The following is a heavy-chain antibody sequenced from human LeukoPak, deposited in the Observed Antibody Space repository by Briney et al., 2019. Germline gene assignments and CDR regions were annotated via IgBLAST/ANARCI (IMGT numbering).Heavy chain of an antibody. CDR1: GFTFSSYS. CDR2: ISSSSSYI. D-gene: IGHD6-13*01. V-gene: IGHV3-21*01. J-gene: IGHJ4*02. CDR3: ARVMRAAAGHDY. Sequence: PGGSLRLSCAASGFTFSSYSMNWVRKAPGKGLEWVSSISSSSSYIYYADSVKGRFTISRDNAKNSLYLQMNSLRAEDTAVYYCARVMRAAAGHDYWGQGTLVTVSS.